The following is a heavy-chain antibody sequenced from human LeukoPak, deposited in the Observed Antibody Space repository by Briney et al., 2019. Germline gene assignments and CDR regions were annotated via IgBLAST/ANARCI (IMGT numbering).Heavy chain of an antibody. V-gene: IGHV1-2*02. J-gene: IGHJ4*02. D-gene: IGHD2-21*02. CDR2: INPNSGVT. CDR1: GYTFSDYY. CDR3: ARPAYCGGDCYYYFDY. Sequence: GASVKVSCKASGYTFSDYYIHWVRQAPGQGLEWMGLINPNSGVTNYAQKFQGRVTMTWDTSIRTAYMELSSLISDDAAVYYCARPAYCGGDCYYYFDYWGQGTLVTVSS.